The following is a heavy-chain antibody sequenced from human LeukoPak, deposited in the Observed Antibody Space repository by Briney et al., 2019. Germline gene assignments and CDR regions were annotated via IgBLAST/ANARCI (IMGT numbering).Heavy chain of an antibody. Sequence: SETLSLTCTVSGGSISTYYWSWIRQPPGKGLEWIGHIYNSGSTNYSPSLKSRVTISVDTSKNQFTLKLSSVTAADTAVYYCARFKRAGGWSYFDYWGQGTLVTVSS. CDR3: ARFKRAGGWSYFDY. J-gene: IGHJ4*02. V-gene: IGHV4-59*01. CDR1: GGSISTYY. D-gene: IGHD6-19*01. CDR2: IYNSGST.